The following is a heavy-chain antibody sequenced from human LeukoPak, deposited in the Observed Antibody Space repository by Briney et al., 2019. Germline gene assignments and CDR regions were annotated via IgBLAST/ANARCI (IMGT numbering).Heavy chain of an antibody. J-gene: IGHJ4*02. Sequence: GGSLRLSCAASGFTFSSYSMNWVRQAPGKGLEWVSYISSSSTIYYADSVKGRFTISRDNAKNSLYLQMNSLRAEDTAVYYCAEESRTLSSSGSPLDYWGQGTLVTVSS. CDR2: ISSSSTI. CDR3: AEESRTLSSSGSPLDY. D-gene: IGHD6-6*01. CDR1: GFTFSSYS. V-gene: IGHV3-48*01.